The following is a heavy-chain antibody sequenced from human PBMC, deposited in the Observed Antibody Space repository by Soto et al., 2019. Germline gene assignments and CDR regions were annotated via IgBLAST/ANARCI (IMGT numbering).Heavy chain of an antibody. CDR2: VHYSGSV. CDR1: GGSISFDHYH. V-gene: IGHV4-30-4*01. D-gene: IGHD2-21*02. CDR3: AREDDGGDRDYYGLDV. J-gene: IGHJ6*02. Sequence: SETLSLTCTVSGGSISFDHYHWTWIRQPPGKGLDWFGYVHYSGSVLYNPSLQSRVSISVDTSKNQFSLKLSSVTAADTAVYFCAREDDGGDRDYYGLDVWGQGTTVTVSS.